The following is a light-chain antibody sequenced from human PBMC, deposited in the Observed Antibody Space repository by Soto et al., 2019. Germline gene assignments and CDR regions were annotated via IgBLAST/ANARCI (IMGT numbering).Light chain of an antibody. J-gene: IGKJ4*01. Sequence: EIVLTQSPVTLSLSPGERATLSCRASQSVSSYLAWYQQKPGQAPRLLIYDASNRATGIPARFSGSGSGTDFTLTISSLEPEDFAVYYCQQRSNGQVTFGGGTKVEIK. CDR2: DAS. CDR3: QQRSNGQVT. V-gene: IGKV3-11*01. CDR1: QSVSSY.